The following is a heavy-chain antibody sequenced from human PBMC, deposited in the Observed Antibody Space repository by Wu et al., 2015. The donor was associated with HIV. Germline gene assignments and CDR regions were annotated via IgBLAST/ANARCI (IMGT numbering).Heavy chain of an antibody. Sequence: QINLEQSGTEVKKPGASVKVSCRTSGYTFTTYSVNWVRQAPGQGLEWMGWIATYTGKTNFAQKFQGRVTMTTDTFTNTIYMELASLTFDDTAVYYCARDFYSGSYFGYWGQGTLVTVSS. CDR1: GYTFTTYS. D-gene: IGHD1-26*01. CDR2: IATYTGKT. J-gene: IGHJ4*02. V-gene: IGHV1-18*01. CDR3: ARDFYSGSYFGY.